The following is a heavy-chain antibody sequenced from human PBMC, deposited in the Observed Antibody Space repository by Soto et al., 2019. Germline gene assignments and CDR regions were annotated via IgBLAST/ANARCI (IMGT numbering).Heavy chain of an antibody. J-gene: IGHJ3*02. Sequence: GGSLRLSCAASGFTFDDYAMHWVRQAPGKGLEWVSGISWNSGSIGYADSVKGRFTISRDNAKNSLYLQMNSLRAEDTALYYCAKDKVDDYGDAFDIWGQGTMVTVSS. CDR3: AKDKVDDYGDAFDI. CDR1: GFTFDDYA. D-gene: IGHD4-17*01. V-gene: IGHV3-9*01. CDR2: ISWNSGSI.